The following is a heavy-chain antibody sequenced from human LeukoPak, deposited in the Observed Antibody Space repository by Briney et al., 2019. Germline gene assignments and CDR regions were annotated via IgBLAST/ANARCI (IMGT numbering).Heavy chain of an antibody. CDR2: TYYRFKWYN. Sequence: SQTLSLTCVISGESISSNSAAWNWVRQSPSRGLEWLGRTYYRFKWYNDYALSVKSRITFNPDTSKNQFSLHLNSVTPEDTAVYYCARDPGDSVATTHYYYYMDVWGKGTTVTVSS. V-gene: IGHV6-1*01. D-gene: IGHD5-12*01. J-gene: IGHJ6*03. CDR3: ARDPGDSVATTHYYYYMDV. CDR1: GESISSNSAA.